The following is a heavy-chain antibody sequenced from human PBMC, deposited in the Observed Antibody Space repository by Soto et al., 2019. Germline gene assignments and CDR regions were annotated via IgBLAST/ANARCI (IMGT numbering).Heavy chain of an antibody. Sequence: SGPTLVNPTETLTLTCTVSGFAVTRTKMGVSWIRQPPGKALEWLAHIFSNDEKSYSPSLRTRLIVSKGASTSQVVLRMLNMDPVYTVTYYFPRIAHASVIWGQGALVT. V-gene: IGHV2-26*01. CDR3: PRIAHASVI. CDR2: IFSNDEK. J-gene: IGHJ4*02. CDR1: GFAVTRTKMG.